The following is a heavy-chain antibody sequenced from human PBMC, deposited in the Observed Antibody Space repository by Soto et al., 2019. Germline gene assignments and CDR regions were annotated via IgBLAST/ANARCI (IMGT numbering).Heavy chain of an antibody. D-gene: IGHD5-18*01. CDR2: ISWNSGSI. Sequence: EVQLVESGGGLVQPGRSLRLSCAASGFTFDDYAMHWVRQAPGKGLEWVSGISWNSGSIGYADSVKGRFTISRDNAKNSLYLQMNSLRAEDTALYYCVKDTNCRYSHADCYYDGMDVWGQGTTVTVSS. CDR1: GFTFDDYA. J-gene: IGHJ6*02. CDR3: VKDTNCRYSHADCYYDGMDV. V-gene: IGHV3-9*01.